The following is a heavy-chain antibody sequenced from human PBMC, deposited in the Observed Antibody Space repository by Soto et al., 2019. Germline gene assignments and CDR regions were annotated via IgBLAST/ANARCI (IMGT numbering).Heavy chain of an antibody. D-gene: IGHD6-19*01. CDR1: GYTFASYA. Sequence: ASVKVSCKASGYTFASYAMHWVRQAPGQRLEWMGWINAGNGNTKYSQKFQGRVTITRDTSASTAYMELSSLRPEDTAVYYCARGVAGPLNWFDPWGQGTLVTVSS. CDR2: INAGNGNT. CDR3: ARGVAGPLNWFDP. V-gene: IGHV1-3*01. J-gene: IGHJ5*02.